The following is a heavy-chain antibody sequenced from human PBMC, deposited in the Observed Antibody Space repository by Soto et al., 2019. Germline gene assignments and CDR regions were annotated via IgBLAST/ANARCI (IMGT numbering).Heavy chain of an antibody. Sequence: GGSLRLSCAASGFTFSSYGMHWVRQAPGKGLDWVAAISYDGSDKYYADSVKGRFTISRDNSKNTLYLQMNSLRVEDTAVYYCAKRGTTSRELDVWGQGTTVTVSS. J-gene: IGHJ6*02. D-gene: IGHD1-1*01. V-gene: IGHV3-30*18. CDR2: ISYDGSDK. CDR3: AKRGTTSRELDV. CDR1: GFTFSSYG.